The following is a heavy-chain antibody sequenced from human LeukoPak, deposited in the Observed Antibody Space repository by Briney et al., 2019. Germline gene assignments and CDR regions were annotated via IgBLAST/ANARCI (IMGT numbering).Heavy chain of an antibody. CDR3: ARVLRSGVRGVITQYYYYMDV. Sequence: PSETLSLTCAVYGGSFSGYYWSWIRQPPGKGLEWIGEINHSGSTNYNPSLKSRVTIALDTSKNQFSLRLSFVTAADTAVYYCARVLRSGVRGVITQYYYYMDVWGKGTTVTISS. J-gene: IGHJ6*03. D-gene: IGHD3-10*01. V-gene: IGHV4-34*01. CDR2: INHSGST. CDR1: GGSFSGYY.